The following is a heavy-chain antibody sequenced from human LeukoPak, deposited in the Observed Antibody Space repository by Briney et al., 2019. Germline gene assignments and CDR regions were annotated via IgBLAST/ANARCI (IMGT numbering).Heavy chain of an antibody. CDR1: IGSFSGYH. J-gene: IGHJ4*02. D-gene: IGHD6-19*01. Sequence: SETLSLTCAVYIGSFSGYHWSWIRQPPGKGLEWIGYIYYSGSTNYNPSLKSRVTISVDTSKNQFSLKLSSVTAADTAVYYCAKYSSGWHFDYWGQGTLVTVSS. CDR2: IYYSGST. V-gene: IGHV4-59*01. CDR3: AKYSSGWHFDY.